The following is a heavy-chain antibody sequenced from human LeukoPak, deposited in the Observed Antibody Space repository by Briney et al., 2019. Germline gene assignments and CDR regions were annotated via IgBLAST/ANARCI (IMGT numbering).Heavy chain of an antibody. CDR2: IYTSGST. J-gene: IGHJ4*02. V-gene: IGHV4-61*02. D-gene: IGHD1-26*01. CDR1: GASVSSGNYY. Sequence: SETLSLTCTVSGASVSSGNYYWTWIRQPAGKRLEWIGRIYTSGSTNYNPSLKSRVTISIDASKNQFSLRLSSVTAADTAVYYCTQGGELMNYWGQGTLVTVSS. CDR3: TQGGELMNY.